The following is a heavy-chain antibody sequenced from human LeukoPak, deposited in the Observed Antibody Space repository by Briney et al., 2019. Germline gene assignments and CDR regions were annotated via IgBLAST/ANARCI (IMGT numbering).Heavy chain of an antibody. J-gene: IGHJ4*02. CDR1: GFTFSSYA. Sequence: PGGSLRLSCAASGFTFSSYAMHWVRQAPGKGLEWVAVISYDGSNKYYADSVKGRFTISRDNSKNTLYLQMNSLRAEDTAVYYCARGPRDYWYYFDYWGQGTLVTVSS. D-gene: IGHD2-8*02. CDR2: ISYDGSNK. CDR3: ARGPRDYWYYFDY. V-gene: IGHV3-30*04.